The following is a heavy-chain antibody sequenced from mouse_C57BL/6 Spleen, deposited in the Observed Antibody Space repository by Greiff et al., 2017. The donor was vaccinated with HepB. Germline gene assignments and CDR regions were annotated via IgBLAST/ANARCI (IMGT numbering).Heavy chain of an antibody. V-gene: IGHV1-54*01. CDR3: ARGTYGRYAMDY. D-gene: IGHD1-1*01. CDR1: GYAFTNYL. Sequence: QVQLQQSGAELVRPGTSVKVSCKASGYAFTNYLIEWVKQRPGQGLEWIGVINPGSGGTNYNEKFKGKATLTADKSSSTAYMQLSSLTSEDSAVYFCARGTYGRYAMDYWGQGTSVTVSS. CDR2: INPGSGGT. J-gene: IGHJ4*01.